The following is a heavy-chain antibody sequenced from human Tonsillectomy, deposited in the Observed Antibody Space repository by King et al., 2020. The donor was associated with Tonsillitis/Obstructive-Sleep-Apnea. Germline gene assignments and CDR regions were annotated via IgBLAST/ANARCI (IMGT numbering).Heavy chain of an antibody. J-gene: IGHJ6*03. CDR3: ARDKTGAEGYYYYSYMDV. Sequence: VQLVESGGGLIQPGGSLRVSCAASGLIVSNNYMSWVRQAPGKGLEWGSVIYSDGTTYYADSVKGRFTISRDNSKNTLYLQMNSLRAEDTAVYYCARDKTGAEGYYYYSYMDVWGKGATVTVSS. CDR1: GLIVSNNY. V-gene: IGHV3-53*01. CDR2: IYSDGTT.